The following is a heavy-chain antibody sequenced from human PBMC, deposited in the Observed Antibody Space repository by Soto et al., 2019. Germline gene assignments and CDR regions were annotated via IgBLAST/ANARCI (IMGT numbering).Heavy chain of an antibody. V-gene: IGHV3-23*01. D-gene: IGHD1-26*01. CDR1: GFTFSRFA. J-gene: IGHJ5*01. CDR2: FSGPGGDT. Sequence: GGSLRLSGEASGFTFSRFAMSWVRQAPGKGLEWVSSFSGPGGDTYYADSVKGRFTISRDNFKSSLYLQMSNLRAEDTAIYYCAKGKISTTTYTSFDSWGQGTLVTVSS. CDR3: AKGKISTTTYTSFDS.